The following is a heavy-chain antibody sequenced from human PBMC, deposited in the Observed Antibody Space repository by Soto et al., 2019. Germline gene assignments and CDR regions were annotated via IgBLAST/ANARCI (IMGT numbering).Heavy chain of an antibody. CDR2: NYYSSYT. CDR3: ASSDDSSGYSDY. J-gene: IGHJ4*02. V-gene: IGHV3-11*03. Sequence: LSLTCTVSGGSISSGGYYWTWIRQHPGKGLEWIGYNYYSSYTNYADSVKGRFTISRDNAKNSLYLQMNSLRAEDTAVYYCASSDDSSGYSDYWGQGTLVTVSS. D-gene: IGHD3-22*01. CDR1: GGSISSGGYY.